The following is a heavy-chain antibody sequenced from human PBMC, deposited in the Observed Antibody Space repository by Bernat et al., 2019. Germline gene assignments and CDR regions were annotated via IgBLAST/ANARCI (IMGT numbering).Heavy chain of an antibody. CDR1: GFTVSTSY. J-gene: IGHJ4*02. CDR2: IPSGDSI. D-gene: IGHD5-12*01. V-gene: IGHV3-53*01. Sequence: EVQMVESGGGLIQPGGSLRLSCASSGFTVSTSYMSCVRPAPGKGLAWVSVIPSGDSIYYADSVKGRFTVSGDNSKNTVYLQMNSLRADDAAVYYCARERKGYGYTPPFEFDSWGQGTLVTVSS. CDR3: ARERKGYGYTPPFEFDS.